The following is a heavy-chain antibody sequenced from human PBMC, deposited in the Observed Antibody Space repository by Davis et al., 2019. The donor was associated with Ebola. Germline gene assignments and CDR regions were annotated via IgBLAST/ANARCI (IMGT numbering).Heavy chain of an antibody. CDR2: ISAYNGNT. Sequence: ASVKVSCKASGYTFTSYGISWVRQAPGQGLEWMGWISAYNGNTKYSQKFQGRVTITRDTSASTAYMELSSLRSEDTAVYYCARALLWFGNKPAYYFDYWGQGTLVTVSS. CDR3: ARALLWFGNKPAYYFDY. V-gene: IGHV1-18*04. D-gene: IGHD3-10*01. CDR1: GYTFTSYG. J-gene: IGHJ4*02.